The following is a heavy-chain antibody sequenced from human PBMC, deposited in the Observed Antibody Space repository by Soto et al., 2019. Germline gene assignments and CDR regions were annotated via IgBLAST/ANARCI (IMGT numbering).Heavy chain of an antibody. J-gene: IGHJ4*02. CDR3: ARVYPPDSGH. CDR2: IYHSGST. D-gene: IGHD3-10*01. Sequence: SETLSLTCAVPGYSISSGYYWGWIRQPPGKGLEWIGSIYHSGSTYYNPSLKSRVPISVDTSKNQFSLKLSSVTAPATAVFYFARVYPPDSGHWGQRTLVTVSS. CDR1: GYSISSGYY. V-gene: IGHV4-38-2*01.